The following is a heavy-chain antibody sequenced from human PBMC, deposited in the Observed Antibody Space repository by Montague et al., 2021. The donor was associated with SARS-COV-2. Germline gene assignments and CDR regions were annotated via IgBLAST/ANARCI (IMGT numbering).Heavy chain of an antibody. Sequence: TLSLTCTVSGGSVSSGSYFWTWIRQPAGRRLEWIGHMYTSGRTNYNPSLNRRVIISIDASKNQFSLKMSPVTAADTAVYYCVREQPYYREEDAFDVWGQGTMVTVSS. J-gene: IGHJ3*01. D-gene: IGHD3-10*01. V-gene: IGHV4-61*09. CDR1: GGSVSSGSYF. CDR3: VREQPYYREEDAFDV. CDR2: MYTSGRT.